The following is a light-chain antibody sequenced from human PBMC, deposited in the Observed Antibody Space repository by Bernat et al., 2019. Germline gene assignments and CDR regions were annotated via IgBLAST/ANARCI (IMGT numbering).Light chain of an antibody. CDR1: SSDSGGYNS. J-gene: IGLJ1*01. V-gene: IGLV2-14*03. CDR2: DVS. CDR3: SSYTSSSSLSV. Sequence: QSALTQPASVSGSPGQSITISCTGTSSDSGGYNSVSWYQQHPGKAPKPMIFDVSNRPSGVSNRFSGSKSVNTASLTISGLQAEDEADYYCSSYTSSSSLSVFGTGTNVTVL.